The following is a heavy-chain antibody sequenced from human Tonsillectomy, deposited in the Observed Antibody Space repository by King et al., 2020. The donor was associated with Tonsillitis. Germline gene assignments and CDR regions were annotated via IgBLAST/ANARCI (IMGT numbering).Heavy chain of an antibody. CDR3: AKESPYSGNYRFYYFDY. CDR1: GFTFSTYA. J-gene: IGHJ4*02. Sequence: VQLVESGGGLVQPGGSLRLSCEASGFTFSTYAMSWVRQAPGKGPEWGSAISGRDARTFYADSVKGRLTISRDDSKKTVSLQMISLRAEDTAVYYCAKESPYSGNYRFYYFDYWGQGTLVTVSS. D-gene: IGHD1-26*01. V-gene: IGHV3-23*04. CDR2: ISGRDART.